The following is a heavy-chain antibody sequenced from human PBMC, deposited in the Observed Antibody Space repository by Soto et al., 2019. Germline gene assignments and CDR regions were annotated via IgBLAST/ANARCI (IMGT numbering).Heavy chain of an antibody. V-gene: IGHV3-23*01. D-gene: IGHD1-1*01. Sequence: EVQLLESGGGLVQPGGSLRLSCAASGFTFSSYAMSWVRQAPGKGLEWVSAISGSGGSTYYADSVKGRFTISRDNSKNTVYLQMNSLRAEDTAVYYCAKELELDMGYYYYGMDVWGQGTTVTVSS. J-gene: IGHJ6*02. CDR1: GFTFSSYA. CDR3: AKELELDMGYYYYGMDV. CDR2: ISGSGGST.